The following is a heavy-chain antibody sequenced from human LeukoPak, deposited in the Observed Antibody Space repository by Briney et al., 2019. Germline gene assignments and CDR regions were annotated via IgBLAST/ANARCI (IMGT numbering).Heavy chain of an antibody. CDR1: GFTFSDYA. CDR3: ARGSGNYYDSSGYDY. J-gene: IGHJ4*02. Sequence: PGRSLRLSCAASGFTFSDYAIHWVRQAPGKGLEWVSYISSSSSTIYYADSVKGRFTISRDNAKNSLYLQMNSLRAEDTAVYYCARGSGNYYDSSGYDYWGQGTLVTVSS. V-gene: IGHV3-48*01. CDR2: ISSSSSTI. D-gene: IGHD3-22*01.